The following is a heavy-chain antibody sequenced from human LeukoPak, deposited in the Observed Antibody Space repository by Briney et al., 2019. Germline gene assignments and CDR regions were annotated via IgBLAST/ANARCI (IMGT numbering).Heavy chain of an antibody. Sequence: ASVKVSFKASGYTFTTYTIHWVRQAPGQRLEWMGLGNTGNGHTKYSQELQGRVTITRDTSSKTAYMELISLISADIAVYYCTRGARFRSYGSGTYYTSLPLEPWPQGPLVPVSS. D-gene: IGHD3-10*01. J-gene: IGHJ5*02. V-gene: IGHV1-3*02. CDR1: GYTFTTYT. CDR3: TRGARFRSYGSGTYYTSLPLEP. CDR2: GNTGNGHT.